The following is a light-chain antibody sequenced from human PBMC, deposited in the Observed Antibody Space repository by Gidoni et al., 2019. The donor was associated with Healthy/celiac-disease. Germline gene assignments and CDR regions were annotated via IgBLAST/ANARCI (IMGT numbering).Light chain of an antibody. CDR3: QHYGSSPYP. V-gene: IGKV3-20*01. CDR1: EHVRNIH. Sequence: LVVTQAPGTLSLSPGQSATLSCRASEHVRNIHLVWYQQNPGRAPRLLIYGASSRASGIPDKCSGTGSARDFTLTIIRLEPEDSAVYFCQHYGSSPYPFXPXTKLXIK. CDR2: GAS. J-gene: IGKJ2*01.